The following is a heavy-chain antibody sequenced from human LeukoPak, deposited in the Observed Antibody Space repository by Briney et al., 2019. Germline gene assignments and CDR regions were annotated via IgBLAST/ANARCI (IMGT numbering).Heavy chain of an antibody. Sequence: SETLSLTCTVSGGSISSGDYSWSWIRQPPGKGLEWIGYIYYSGSTYYNPSLKSRVTTSIDTSKNQFSLRLTSVTAADTAVYFCARLGVAGGYYYGMDVWGQGTTVTVSS. V-gene: IGHV4-30-4*01. CDR3: ARLGVAGGYYYGMDV. CDR2: IYYSGST. J-gene: IGHJ6*02. CDR1: GGSISSGDYS. D-gene: IGHD2-15*01.